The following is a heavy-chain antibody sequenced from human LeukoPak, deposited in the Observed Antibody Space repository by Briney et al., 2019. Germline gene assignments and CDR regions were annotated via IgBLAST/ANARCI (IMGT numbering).Heavy chain of an antibody. CDR3: ARESIQLWLAFDY. V-gene: IGHV4-4*02. CDR2: IYHSGST. J-gene: IGHJ4*02. CDR1: GGSISSSNW. Sequence: SGTLSLTCAVSGGSISSSNWWSWVRQPPGKGLEWIGEIYHSGSTNYNPSLKSRVTISVDKSKNQFSLKLSSVTAADTAVYYCARESIQLWLAFDYWGQGTLVTVSS. D-gene: IGHD5-18*01.